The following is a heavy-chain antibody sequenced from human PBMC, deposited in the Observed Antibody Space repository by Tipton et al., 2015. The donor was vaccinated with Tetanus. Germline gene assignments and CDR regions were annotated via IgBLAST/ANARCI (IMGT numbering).Heavy chain of an antibody. CDR1: GFTFSSYS. Sequence: SLRLSCAASGFTFSSYSMDWVRQAPGKGLEWVSSISSSSSYIYYADSVKGRFTISRDNAKNSLYLQMNSLRTDDTAVYYCVSGSALGNWGQGTLVTVSS. CDR2: ISSSSSYI. J-gene: IGHJ4*02. D-gene: IGHD6-25*01. V-gene: IGHV3-21*01. CDR3: VSGSALGN.